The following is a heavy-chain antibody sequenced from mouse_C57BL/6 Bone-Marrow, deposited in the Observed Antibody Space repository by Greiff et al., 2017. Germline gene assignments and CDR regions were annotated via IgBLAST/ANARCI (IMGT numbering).Heavy chain of an antibody. CDR2: IRNKANGYTT. CDR1: GFTFTDYY. Sequence: EVNLVESGGGLVQPGGSLSLSCAASGFTFTDYYMSWVRQPPGKALEWLGFIRNKANGYTTEYFASVKGRFTISRDNSQSILYLQMNALGAEDSATYYCARYRDYGNSLYYFDYWGQGTTLTVSS. J-gene: IGHJ2*01. CDR3: ARYRDYGNSLYYFDY. V-gene: IGHV7-3*01. D-gene: IGHD1-1*01.